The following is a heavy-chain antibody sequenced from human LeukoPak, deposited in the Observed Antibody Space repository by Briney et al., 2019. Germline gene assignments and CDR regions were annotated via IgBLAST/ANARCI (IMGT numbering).Heavy chain of an antibody. CDR2: ISSGSEK. CDR1: GFTFSIFP. J-gene: IGHJ4*02. Sequence: GRSLRLSYEASGFTFSIFPIHWVRQAPGKGLEWVALISSGSEKYYADSVKGRFTISRDNSKNMLYLQMNSLRADDTAVYYCARDLELSAVYYFDSWGQGTLVIVSS. D-gene: IGHD3-3*01. V-gene: IGHV3-30*04. CDR3: ARDLELSAVYYFDS.